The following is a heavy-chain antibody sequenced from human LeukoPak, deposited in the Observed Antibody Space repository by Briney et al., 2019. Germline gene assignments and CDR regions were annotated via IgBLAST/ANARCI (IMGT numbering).Heavy chain of an antibody. CDR1: GYTFTGYY. J-gene: IGHJ3*02. V-gene: IGHV1-2*04. Sequence: ASVTVSCMVSGYTFTGYYMQWVRQAAGQGLGWVGWINPNIGGTNYAQKFQGWVSMTRDTSINTAYMELSRLMTDDTAVYFCARNPYYYDSSVYYSSPAFDIWGQGTMVTVSS. CDR2: INPNIGGT. D-gene: IGHD3-22*01. CDR3: ARNPYYYDSSVYYSSPAFDI.